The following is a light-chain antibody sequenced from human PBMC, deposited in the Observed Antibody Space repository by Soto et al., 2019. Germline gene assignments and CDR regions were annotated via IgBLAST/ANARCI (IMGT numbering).Light chain of an antibody. Sequence: EIVLTQSPGTLSLSPGERATISCRASQLVSNVYLAWYQQKPGQAPRLLIYDASNRATGIPDRFSGSGSGTDFTLTISRLEPEDFAVYYCQQSGSSPRTFGQGTKLEIK. V-gene: IGKV3-20*01. CDR1: QLVSNVY. CDR2: DAS. J-gene: IGKJ2*01. CDR3: QQSGSSPRT.